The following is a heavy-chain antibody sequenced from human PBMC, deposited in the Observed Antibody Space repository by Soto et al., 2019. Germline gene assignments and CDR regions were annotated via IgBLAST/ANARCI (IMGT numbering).Heavy chain of an antibody. CDR1: GFTFSSYA. CDR2: ISGSGGST. CDR3: AKDDSSGYYSPENAFDI. Sequence: GGSLRLSCAASGFTFSSYAMSWVRQAPGKGLEWVSAISGSGGSTYYADSVKGRFTISRDNSKNTLHLQMNSLRAEDTAVYYCAKDDSSGYYSPENAFDIWGQGTMVTVSS. J-gene: IGHJ3*02. D-gene: IGHD3-22*01. V-gene: IGHV3-23*01.